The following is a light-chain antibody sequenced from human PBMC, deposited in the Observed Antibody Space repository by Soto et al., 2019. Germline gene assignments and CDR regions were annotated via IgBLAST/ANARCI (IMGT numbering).Light chain of an antibody. V-gene: IGKV3-20*01. CDR1: QSVSSSY. J-gene: IGKJ5*01. CDR3: QQYGSSPPVT. Sequence: EIVLTQSPGTLSLSPGERATLSCRASQSVSSSYIAWYQQKPGQAPRFLIYGASRRATGIPDRFSGSGSGTHFTLTISRLEPEDFAVYYCQQYGSSPPVTFGQGTRLEIK. CDR2: GAS.